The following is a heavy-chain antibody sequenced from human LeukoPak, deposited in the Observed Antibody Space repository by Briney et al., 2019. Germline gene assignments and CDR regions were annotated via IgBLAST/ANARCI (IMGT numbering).Heavy chain of an antibody. CDR1: GFTFSSYE. D-gene: IGHD3-10*01. J-gene: IGHJ5*02. Sequence: GGSLRLSCAASGFTFSSYEMNWVRQAPGKGLEWVSYISSSGSTIYYADSVKGRFTISRDNAKTSLYLQMNSLRAEDTAVYYCARDLTMVRGVMNWFDPWGQGTLVTVSS. CDR2: ISSSGSTI. CDR3: ARDLTMVRGVMNWFDP. V-gene: IGHV3-48*03.